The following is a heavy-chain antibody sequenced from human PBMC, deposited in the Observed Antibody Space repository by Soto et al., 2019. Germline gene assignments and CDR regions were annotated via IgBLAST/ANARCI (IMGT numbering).Heavy chain of an antibody. V-gene: IGHV4-61*01. Sequence: QVQLQESGPRRVKPSETVSLTCTVSGGSVSSDTHYWSWIRLPPGKRLEWIGFIYSSGSTNYNPSLKSRVTMSVDTSKNQFSLKLRSVIVADTAVYHCARFVRSCSGTTCYTRADVWGQGPTVSVSS. CDR3: ARFVRSCSGTTCYTRADV. CDR1: GGSVSSDTHY. CDR2: IYSSGST. D-gene: IGHD2-2*02. J-gene: IGHJ6*02.